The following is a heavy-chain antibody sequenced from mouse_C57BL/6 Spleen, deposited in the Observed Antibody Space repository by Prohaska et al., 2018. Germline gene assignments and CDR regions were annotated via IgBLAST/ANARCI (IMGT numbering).Heavy chain of an antibody. Sequence: QSPWKGIAWHRDIKHNNAGQSYYQKFKGKSTLTVDKSSSTAYMELRSLTSEDSAVYYCARSIGIYDGYYDYAMDYWGQGTSVTVSS. CDR2: IKHNNAGQ. D-gene: IGHD2-3*01. J-gene: IGHJ4*01. CDR3: ARSIGIYDGYYDYAMDY. V-gene: IGHV1-26*01.